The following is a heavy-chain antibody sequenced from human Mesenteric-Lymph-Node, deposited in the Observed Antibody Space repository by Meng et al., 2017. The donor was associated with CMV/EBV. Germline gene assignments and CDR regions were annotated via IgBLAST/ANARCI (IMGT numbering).Heavy chain of an antibody. CDR1: GFSFSSYE. Sequence: GESLKISCAASGFSFSSYEMNWVRQAPGKGLEWVSYISSSGSTIYYADSVKGRFIISRDTAKNSLYLQMNSLRPEDTALYYCAKDGNSQGYYYYHGLDVWGQGTTVTVSS. CDR2: ISSSGSTI. V-gene: IGHV3-48*03. CDR3: AKDGNSQGYYYYHGLDV. D-gene: IGHD3-3*01. J-gene: IGHJ6*02.